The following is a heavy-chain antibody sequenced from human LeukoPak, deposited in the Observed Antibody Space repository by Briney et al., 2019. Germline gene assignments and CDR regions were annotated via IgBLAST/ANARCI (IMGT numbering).Heavy chain of an antibody. V-gene: IGHV3-33*06. CDR3: AKDYDFWSGYYDY. Sequence: PRRSLRLSCAASGFTFRSYGMHGVRQAPGKELEWVAVIWYDGSNKYYADSVKGRFTISRDNSKNTLYLQMNSLRAEDTAVYYCAKDYDFWSGYYDYWGQGTLVTVSS. J-gene: IGHJ4*02. D-gene: IGHD3-3*01. CDR2: IWYDGSNK. CDR1: GFTFRSYG.